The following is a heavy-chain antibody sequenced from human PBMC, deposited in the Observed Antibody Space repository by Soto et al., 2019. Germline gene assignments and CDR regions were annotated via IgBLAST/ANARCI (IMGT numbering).Heavy chain of an antibody. V-gene: IGHV3-23*01. CDR2: VLVGGST. CDR1: GFTCSNYD. CDR3: AKATATGGGAFDI. D-gene: IGHD1-1*01. Sequence: GGSLRLSCAASGFTCSNYDMSWVRQAPGKGLEWVSTVLVGGSTHYPDSVKGRFTISRDNSKNTLFQQMNSLTAGDTAVYYCAKATATGGGAFDICGQGTMVTVSS. J-gene: IGHJ3*02.